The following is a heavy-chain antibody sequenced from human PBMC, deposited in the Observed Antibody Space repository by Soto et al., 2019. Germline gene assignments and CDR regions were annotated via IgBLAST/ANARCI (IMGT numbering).Heavy chain of an antibody. CDR2: ISGSGGST. D-gene: IGHD3-22*01. V-gene: IGHV3-23*01. CDR1: GFTFSSNA. CDR3: AKDPRRITMIVVVIPPDY. Sequence: GGSLRLSCAASGFTFSSNAMSWVRQAPGKGLEWVSAISGSGGSTYYADSVKGRFTISRDNSKNTLYLQMNSLRAEDTAVYYCAKDPRRITMIVVVIPPDYWGQGTLVTVSS. J-gene: IGHJ4*02.